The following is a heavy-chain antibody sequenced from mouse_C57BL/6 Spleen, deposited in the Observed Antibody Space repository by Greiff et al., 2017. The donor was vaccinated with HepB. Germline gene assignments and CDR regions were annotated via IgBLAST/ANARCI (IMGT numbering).Heavy chain of an antibody. V-gene: IGHV5-4*01. CDR2: ISDGGSYT. J-gene: IGHJ1*03. Sequence: EVQLVESGGGLVKPGGSLKLSCAASGFTFSSYAMSWVRQTPEKRLEWVATISDGGSYTYYPDNVKGRFTISRDNAKNNLYLQMSHLKSEDTAMYYCAREWDEYFDVWGTGTTVTVSS. CDR1: GFTFSSYA. CDR3: AREWDEYFDV. D-gene: IGHD4-1*01.